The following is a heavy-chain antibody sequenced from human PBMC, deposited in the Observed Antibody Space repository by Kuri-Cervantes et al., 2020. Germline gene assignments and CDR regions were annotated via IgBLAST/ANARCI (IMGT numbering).Heavy chain of an antibody. CDR1: GYMFTSYG. CDR2: MNPNSGGT. CDR3: ARDPAPLQFLE. Sequence: ASVKVSCKASGYMFTSYGISWVRQAPGQGLEWMGWMNPNSGGTNYAQKFQGRVTMTRDTSISTAYMELSRLRSDDTAVYYCARDPAPLQFLEWGQGTLVTVSS. J-gene: IGHJ4*02. D-gene: IGHD3-3*01. V-gene: IGHV1-2*02.